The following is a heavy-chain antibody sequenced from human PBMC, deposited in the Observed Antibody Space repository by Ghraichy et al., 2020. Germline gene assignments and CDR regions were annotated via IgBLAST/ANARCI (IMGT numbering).Heavy chain of an antibody. CDR2: ISRTIIHT. J-gene: IGHJ4*02. CDR3: AREGAAIQDLDY. CDR1: GFAFSNYA. V-gene: IGHV3-21*01. D-gene: IGHD2-21*01. Sequence: GESLNISCAASGFAFSNYAMNWVRQAPGKGLEWVSSISRTIIHTFYADSVKGRFTISRDNAKHSLYLQMNSLRADDTAIYYCAREGAAIQDLDYWGQGTLVTVSS.